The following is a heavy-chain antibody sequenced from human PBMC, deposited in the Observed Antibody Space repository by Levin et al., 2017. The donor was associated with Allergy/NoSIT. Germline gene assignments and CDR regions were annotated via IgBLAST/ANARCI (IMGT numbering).Heavy chain of an antibody. D-gene: IGHD2-2*01. CDR1: GFSVSTHY. V-gene: IGHV3-53*01. CDR2: IYDDGST. Sequence: LSLTCAASGFSVSTHYMTWVRQGPGKGLECVSVIYDDGSTYYADSVRGRFTISRDNSKNTLSLQMNSLRDDDTAVYYCTKGHYSGVYQWGQGTLVTVSS. CDR3: TKGHYSGVYQ. J-gene: IGHJ4*02.